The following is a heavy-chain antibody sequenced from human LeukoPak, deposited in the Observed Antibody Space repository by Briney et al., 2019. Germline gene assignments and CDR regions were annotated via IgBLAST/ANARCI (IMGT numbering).Heavy chain of an antibody. J-gene: IGHJ2*01. CDR1: GDSVSNNNAA. D-gene: IGHD6-25*01. CDR2: TYFRSQWYN. V-gene: IGHV6-1*01. CDR3: ARSPSGRGDWYFAL. Sequence: SQTLSLTCAISGDSVSNNNAAWSWIRQSPSRGLEWLGRTYFRSQWYNDYADSVKSRITINSDTSKNHFSLQMTSVTPEDTAVYYCARSPSGRGDWYFALWGRGTLVTVSS.